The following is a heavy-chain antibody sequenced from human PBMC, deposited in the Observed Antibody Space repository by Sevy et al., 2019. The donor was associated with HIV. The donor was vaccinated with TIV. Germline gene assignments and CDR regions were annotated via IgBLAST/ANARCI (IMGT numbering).Heavy chain of an antibody. CDR2: IQVDGREK. CDR1: GFTLSDSG. V-gene: IGHV3-30*02. J-gene: IGHJ5*02. CDR3: AKRPTAA. Sequence: GGSLRLSCAASGFTLSDSGVHWVRQAPGKGLEWVAFIQVDGREKFYIDSVKGRFTISRDSSKNTVYLQMNSLRGEDTAVYYCAKRPTAAWGQGTLVTVSS.